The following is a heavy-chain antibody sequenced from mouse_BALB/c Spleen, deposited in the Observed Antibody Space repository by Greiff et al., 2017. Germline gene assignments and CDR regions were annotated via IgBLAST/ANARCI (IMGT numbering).Heavy chain of an antibody. CDR3: ASGGPWFAY. Sequence: VQLQQSGPGLVKPSQSLSLTCSVTGYSITSGYYWNWIRQFPGNKLEWMGYISYDGSNNYNPSLKNRISITRDTSKNQFFLKLNSVTTEDTATYYCASGGPWFAYWGQGTLVTVSA. J-gene: IGHJ3*01. CDR1: GYSITSGYY. CDR2: ISYDGSN. V-gene: IGHV3-6*02.